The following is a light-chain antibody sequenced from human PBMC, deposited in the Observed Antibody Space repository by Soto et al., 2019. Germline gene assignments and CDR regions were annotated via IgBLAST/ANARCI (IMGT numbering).Light chain of an antibody. CDR3: QLYPTSSIP. V-gene: IGKV1-5*01. CDR2: DAS. CDR1: QTISSW. J-gene: IGKJ5*01. Sequence: IRMSQSASTLSAKIGDRVTITCRASQTISSWLAWYQHKPGKAPNLLIYDASTLERGVPSRFSVTASGTEFTLTIDRLQPDDFATYCCQLYPTSSIPFG.